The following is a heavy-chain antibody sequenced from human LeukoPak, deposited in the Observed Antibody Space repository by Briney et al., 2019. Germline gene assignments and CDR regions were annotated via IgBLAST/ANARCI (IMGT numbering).Heavy chain of an antibody. D-gene: IGHD3-10*01. CDR2: ISSSSYM. Sequence: GGSLRLSCAASGFTFSSYGMHWVRQAPGKGLEWVSSISSSSYMYYADSVKGRFTISRDNAKNSLYLQMNSLRAEGTAVYYCASWITMVRGVIRGMDVWGQGTTVTVSS. CDR3: ASWITMVRGVIRGMDV. CDR1: GFTFSSYG. J-gene: IGHJ6*02. V-gene: IGHV3-21*01.